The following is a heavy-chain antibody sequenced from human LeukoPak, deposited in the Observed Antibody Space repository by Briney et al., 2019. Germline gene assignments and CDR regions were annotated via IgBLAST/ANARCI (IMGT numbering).Heavy chain of an antibody. Sequence: GGSLRLSCAASGFIVSSNYMSWVRQAPGKGLEWVSVIYSGGSTYYADSVKGRFTISRDNAKNTLSLQMNSLRTEDTAVYYCAREVCIGGSCSVFDYWGQGTLVTVSS. CDR3: AREVCIGGSCSVFDY. V-gene: IGHV3-66*01. D-gene: IGHD2-15*01. CDR2: IYSGGST. CDR1: GFIVSSNY. J-gene: IGHJ4*02.